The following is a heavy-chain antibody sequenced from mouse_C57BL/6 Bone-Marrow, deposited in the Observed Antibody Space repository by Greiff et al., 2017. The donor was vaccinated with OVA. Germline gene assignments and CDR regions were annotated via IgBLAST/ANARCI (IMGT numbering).Heavy chain of an antibody. CDR3: ARILGQGYFDV. V-gene: IGHV1-22*01. CDR1: GYTFTDYN. Sequence: VQLQQSGPELVKPGASVTMSCKASGYTFTDYNMHWVKQSHGKSLEWIGYINPNNGGTSYNQKFKGKATLTVNKSSSTAYMELRSLTSEDSAVYYCARILGQGYFDVWGTGTTVTVSS. CDR2: INPNNGGT. D-gene: IGHD3-3*01. J-gene: IGHJ1*03.